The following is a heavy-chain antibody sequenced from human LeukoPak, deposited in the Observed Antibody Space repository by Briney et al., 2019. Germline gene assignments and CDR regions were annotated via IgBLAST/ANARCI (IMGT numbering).Heavy chain of an antibody. D-gene: IGHD6-13*01. CDR2: INLRGST. CDR3: ARGGRYMSASWYRSVHYYMDV. V-gene: IGHV4-34*01. J-gene: IGHJ6*03. CDR1: GGSFNDYY. Sequence: KTSETLSLTCAVYGGSFNDYYWNWIRQPPGKGLEWIGEINLRGSTTYNPSLKSRVTISLDESKNQFSLKLSSVTAADTAVYFCARGGRYMSASWYRSVHYYMDVWGKGTTVTVSS.